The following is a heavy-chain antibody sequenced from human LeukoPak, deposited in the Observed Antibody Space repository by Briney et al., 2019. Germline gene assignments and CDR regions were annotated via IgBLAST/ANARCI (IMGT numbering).Heavy chain of an antibody. V-gene: IGHV2-5*01. CDR1: GYSISSGYYW. J-gene: IGHJ4*02. CDR3: ARNGLGFHYFDF. Sequence: TLSLTCTVSGYSISSGYYWGWIRQPPGKGLEWLGVIYWNDDKRFTPSLKNRLTITKDSSRNQVALTMTNMDPVDTATYYCARNGLGFHYFDFWGQGTPVTVPS. D-gene: IGHD3/OR15-3a*01. CDR2: IYWNDDK.